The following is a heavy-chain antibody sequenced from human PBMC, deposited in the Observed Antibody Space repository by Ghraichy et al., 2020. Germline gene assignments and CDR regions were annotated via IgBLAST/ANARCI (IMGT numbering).Heavy chain of an antibody. Sequence: GGSLRLSCSASGFTFSSYAMHWVRQAPGKGLEYVSAISSDGRSTYYADSVKGRFTISRDTSKNTLYLQMSRLRTDDTAVYFCVKDSSSWYYFDYWGQGTLVTVSS. V-gene: IGHV3-64D*06. CDR2: ISSDGRST. D-gene: IGHD6-13*01. J-gene: IGHJ4*02. CDR3: VKDSSSWYYFDY. CDR1: GFTFSSYA.